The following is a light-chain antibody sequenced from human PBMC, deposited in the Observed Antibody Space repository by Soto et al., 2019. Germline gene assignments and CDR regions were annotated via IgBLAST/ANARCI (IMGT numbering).Light chain of an antibody. CDR1: TGAVTSGYY. CDR2: SAT. J-gene: IGLJ2*01. Sequence: QAVVTQEPSLTVSPGGTVTLTCASSTGAVTSGYYPNWFQQRPGQPPRALIYSATYKHPWTPARFSGSLVGGKAALTLSAAQPEDEAEYYCLLFYGDGVVFGGGTKLTAL. CDR3: LLFYGDGVV. V-gene: IGLV7-43*01.